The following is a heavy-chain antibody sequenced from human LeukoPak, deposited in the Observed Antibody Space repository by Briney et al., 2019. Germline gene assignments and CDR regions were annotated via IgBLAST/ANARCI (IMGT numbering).Heavy chain of an antibody. CDR2: IYSGGLT. V-gene: IGHV3-53*01. CDR3: ARQYCTSTSCNSAFDI. CDR1: GFTVSSNY. Sequence: GGSLRLSCAASGFTVSSNYMSWVRQAPGKGLEWVSIIYSGGLTFYADSVKGRFTISRGNSKNTLYLQINTLRAEDTAVYYCARQYCTSTSCNSAFDIWGQGTIVTVSS. J-gene: IGHJ3*02. D-gene: IGHD2-2*01.